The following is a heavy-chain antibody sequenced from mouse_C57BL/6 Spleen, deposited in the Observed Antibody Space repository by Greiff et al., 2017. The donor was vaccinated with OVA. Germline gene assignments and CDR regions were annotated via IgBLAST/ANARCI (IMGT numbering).Heavy chain of an antibody. Sequence: VQLQQSGAELVRPGASVKLSCTASGFNIKDDYMHWVKQRPEQGLEWIGWIDPENGDTEYASKFQGKATITADTSSNTAYLQLSSLTSEDTAVYYCTTVVAKRFAYWGQGTLVTVSA. D-gene: IGHD1-1*01. V-gene: IGHV14-4*01. CDR2: IDPENGDT. J-gene: IGHJ3*01. CDR3: TTVVAKRFAY. CDR1: GFNIKDDY.